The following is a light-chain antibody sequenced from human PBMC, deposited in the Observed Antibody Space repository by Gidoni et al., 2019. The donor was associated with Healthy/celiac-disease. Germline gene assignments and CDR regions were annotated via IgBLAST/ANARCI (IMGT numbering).Light chain of an antibody. CDR1: QSISSW. CDR2: KAS. J-gene: IGKJ1*01. Sequence: DIQMTQSPSTLSASVGDRVTITCRASQSISSWLAWYQQKPGKAPKLLIYKASSLESGVPSRFSGSGSGTEFTLTISSLQPDDFATYYCQQYKPRTFGQGTKVEIK. CDR3: QQYKPRT. V-gene: IGKV1-5*03.